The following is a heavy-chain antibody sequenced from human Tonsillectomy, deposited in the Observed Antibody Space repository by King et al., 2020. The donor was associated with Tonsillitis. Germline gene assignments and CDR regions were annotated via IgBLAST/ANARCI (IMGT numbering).Heavy chain of an antibody. CDR2: ISYDGNNK. CDR1: GFTFSSYV. CDR3: ARDAYDFWSGNFDY. D-gene: IGHD3-3*01. V-gene: IGHV3-30-3*01. J-gene: IGHJ4*02. Sequence: VQLVESGGGXVQPGRSLRLSCAASGFTFSSYVLHWVRQAPGKGLDWVAVISYDGNNKYYADSVKGRFSFSRDNSKNTLYLQMNSLRAEDTAVYYCARDAYDFWSGNFDYWGQGTLVTVSS.